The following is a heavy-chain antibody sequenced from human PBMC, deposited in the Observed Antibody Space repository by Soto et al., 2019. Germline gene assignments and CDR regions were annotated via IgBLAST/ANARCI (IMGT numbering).Heavy chain of an antibody. CDR3: ERRSLKGGNTSDEFDP. CDR2: IYPSDSAA. Sequence: VESLKISCQFSGFSFTQYWIVLVLQLPGKGLECVGVIYPSDSAARYNPSFQGQVAMSADPSISTAYLQWSSLKASDTAIYFCERRSLKGGNTSDEFDPWGQGTQVTVSS. J-gene: IGHJ5*02. CDR1: GFSFTQYW. D-gene: IGHD1-26*01. V-gene: IGHV5-51*01.